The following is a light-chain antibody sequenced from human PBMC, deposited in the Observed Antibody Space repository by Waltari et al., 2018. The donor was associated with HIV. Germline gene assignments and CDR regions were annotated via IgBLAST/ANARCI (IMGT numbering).Light chain of an antibody. CDR2: GNT. V-gene: IGLV1-40*01. J-gene: IGLJ2*01. CDR1: SSNIGAGYH. Sequence: QSVLTQPPSVSGAPGQRVAISCTGTSSNIGAGYHVHWYQHLPGTAPKLLIYGNTVRPSGVPDRFSGSKSGTSASLAITGLQAEDEADYYCSSYTSSSNVVFGGGTQLTVL. CDR3: SSYTSSSNVV.